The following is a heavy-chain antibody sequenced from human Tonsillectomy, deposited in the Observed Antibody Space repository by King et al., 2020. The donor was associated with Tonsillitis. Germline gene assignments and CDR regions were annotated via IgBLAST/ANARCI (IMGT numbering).Heavy chain of an antibody. CDR1: GYTFTSYY. J-gene: IGHJ4*02. CDR3: ARGYSYGYLDY. V-gene: IGHV1-46*03. CDR2: INPSVVST. Sequence: VQLVESGAEVKKPGASVKVSCKTSGYTFTSYYMHWVRQAPGQGLEWMGIINPSVVSTTYALKFQGRVTMTRDTSTSTVYMELTSLRSEDTAVYYCARGYSYGYLDYWGQGTLVTASS. D-gene: IGHD5-18*01.